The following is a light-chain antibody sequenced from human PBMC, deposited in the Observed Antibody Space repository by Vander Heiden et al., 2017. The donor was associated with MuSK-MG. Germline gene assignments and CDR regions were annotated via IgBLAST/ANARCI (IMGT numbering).Light chain of an antibody. V-gene: IGLV1-44*01. CDR2: RNN. CDR3: ATWDDSRNGPV. CDR1: SSNIGSNT. Sequence: QSVLTQPPSASGTPGQRVTISCSGRSSNIGSNTVNWYQQLPGTAPKLLIYRNNQRPSGVPDRFSGSKSGTSASLAISGLQAEDEADYYCATWDDSRNGPVFGGGTKLTVL. J-gene: IGLJ2*01.